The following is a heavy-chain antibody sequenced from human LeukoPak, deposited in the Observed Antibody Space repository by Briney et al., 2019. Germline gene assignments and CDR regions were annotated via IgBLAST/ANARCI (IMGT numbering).Heavy chain of an antibody. V-gene: IGHV3-23*01. Sequence: PGGSLTLSCAASGFTLRNHPMNWVRQAPGKGLEWVSLITGSGRTTYYADSVKGRFTISRDNSKNTLYLQMNSLRVEDTAVYYCAIDYDSGGSYFDYWGQGTLVTVSS. CDR2: ITGSGRTT. D-gene: IGHD3-22*01. CDR1: GFTLRNHP. CDR3: AIDYDSGGSYFDY. J-gene: IGHJ4*02.